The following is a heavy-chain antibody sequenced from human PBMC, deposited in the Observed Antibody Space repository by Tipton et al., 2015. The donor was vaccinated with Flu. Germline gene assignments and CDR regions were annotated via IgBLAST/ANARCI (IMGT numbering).Heavy chain of an antibody. CDR3: ARDPKRRDGYNYY. Sequence: SLRLSCAAPGFTFSSYWMSWVRQAPGKGLEWVANIKQDGSEKYYVDSVKGRFSISRDNAKNSLYLQLNSLRAEDTAVYYCARDPKRRDGYNYYWGQGTLVTVSS. V-gene: IGHV3-7*01. J-gene: IGHJ4*02. D-gene: IGHD5-24*01. CDR2: IKQDGSEK. CDR1: GFTFSSYW.